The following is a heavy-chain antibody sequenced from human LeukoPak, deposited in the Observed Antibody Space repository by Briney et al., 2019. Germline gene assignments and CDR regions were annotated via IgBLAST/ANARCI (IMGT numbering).Heavy chain of an antibody. CDR3: ARGRDSYGYPDAFDI. D-gene: IGHD5-18*01. CDR1: GFTVSSYG. Sequence: GGSLRLSCAASGFTVSSYGMTWVRQAPGKGLEWVSSFSGTDGGTYYADSVKGRFTISRDNSKNTLYLQMNSLRAEDTAVYYCARGRDSYGYPDAFDIWGQGTMVTVSS. CDR2: FSGTDGGT. J-gene: IGHJ3*02. V-gene: IGHV3-23*01.